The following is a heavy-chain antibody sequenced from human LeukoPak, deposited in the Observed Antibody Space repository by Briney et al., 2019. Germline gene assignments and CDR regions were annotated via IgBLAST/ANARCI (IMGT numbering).Heavy chain of an antibody. J-gene: IGHJ5*02. CDR1: GFTVSCNY. CDR2: IYTSGGS. V-gene: IGHV3-66*01. Sequence: PGGSLRLPCAVSGFTVSCNYMSWVRQTPGKGLEWISVIYTSGGSTYADSLKDRFTISRDNSKNTLYLQMNSLRADDTAVYYCACGGDREGWFDPWGQGTLVTVSS. CDR3: ACGGDREGWFDP. D-gene: IGHD2-21*02.